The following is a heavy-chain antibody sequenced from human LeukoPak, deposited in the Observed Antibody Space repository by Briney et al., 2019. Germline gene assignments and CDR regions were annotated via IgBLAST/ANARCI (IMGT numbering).Heavy chain of an antibody. V-gene: IGHV4-4*07. CDR3: ARHALLWFGEVDTWFDP. CDR1: GGSISSYY. CDR2: IYTSGST. Sequence: SETLSLTCTVSGGSISSYYWSWIRQPAGKGLEWIGRIYTSGSTNYNPSLKSRVTMSVDTSKNQFSLKLRSVTAADTAVYYCARHALLWFGEVDTWFDPWGQGTLVTVSP. J-gene: IGHJ5*02. D-gene: IGHD3-10*01.